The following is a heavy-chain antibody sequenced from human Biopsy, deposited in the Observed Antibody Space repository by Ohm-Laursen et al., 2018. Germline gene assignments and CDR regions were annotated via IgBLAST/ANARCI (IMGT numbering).Heavy chain of an antibody. CDR1: GDSISTSTTYY. Sequence: TLSLPCTVSGDSISTSTTYYWAWLRPPPGKGLEWIGSIYNSETTFYNPSLKSRVTISVDTSTNQFSLKLSSVTAADTALYYCARHPTGFWFDPWGHGTLVTVSS. CDR3: ARHPTGFWFDP. J-gene: IGHJ5*02. V-gene: IGHV4-39*01. CDR2: IYNSETT.